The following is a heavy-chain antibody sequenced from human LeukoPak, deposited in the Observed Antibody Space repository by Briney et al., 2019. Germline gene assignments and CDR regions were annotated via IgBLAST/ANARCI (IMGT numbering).Heavy chain of an antibody. CDR2: INPRYGST. J-gene: IGHJ4*02. CDR1: GYTFINYH. Sequence: ASEKVSCKASGYTFINYHIHWVRQAPGQGIEWMGIINPRYGSTTYAQNFQGRVTMTRDMSTSTVYMELSSLRSEDTAVYYCAREEARDGSTGYYFDYWGQGTLLTVSS. V-gene: IGHV1-46*01. CDR3: AREEARDGSTGYYFDY. D-gene: IGHD5-24*01.